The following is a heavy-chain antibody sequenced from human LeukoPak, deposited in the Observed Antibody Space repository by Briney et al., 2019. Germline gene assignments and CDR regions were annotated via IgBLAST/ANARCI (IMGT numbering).Heavy chain of an antibody. CDR2: ISYDGSGS. D-gene: IGHD5-12*01. CDR3: ARDQLAYSGYDTLFDY. J-gene: IGHJ4*02. Sequence: GGSLRLSCAASGFTFSSYAIHWVRQTPGKGLEWVAVISYDGSGSYFADSVKGRFTISRDNSKSTLSLQMNRLQIEDTAIYYCARDQLAYSGYDTLFDYWGPGTLVTVSS. CDR1: GFTFSSYA. V-gene: IGHV3-30*04.